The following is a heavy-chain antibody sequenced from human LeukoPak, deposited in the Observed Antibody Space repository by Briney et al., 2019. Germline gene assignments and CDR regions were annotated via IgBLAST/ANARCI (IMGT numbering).Heavy chain of an antibody. CDR1: GGSFSSYY. CDR2: IYTSGST. Sequence: PSETLSLTCTVSGGSFSSYYWSWIRRPAGEGLEWIGRIYTSGSTNYNPSLKSRVTMSVDTSKNQFSLKLTSVTAADTAVYYCARYYRDAFDIWGQGTMVTVSS. J-gene: IGHJ3*02. CDR3: ARYYRDAFDI. D-gene: IGHD1-26*01. V-gene: IGHV4-4*07.